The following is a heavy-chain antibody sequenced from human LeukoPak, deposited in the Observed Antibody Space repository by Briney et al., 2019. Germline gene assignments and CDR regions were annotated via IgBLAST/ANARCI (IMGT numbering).Heavy chain of an antibody. J-gene: IGHJ5*02. CDR3: ARESTRYGSGNYNWFDR. CDR2: IYRSGTT. D-gene: IGHD3-10*01. CDR1: GDSMRNYY. V-gene: IGHV4-4*07. Sequence: LETLSLTCTVSGDSMRNYYWAWIRQSAGKGLEWIGRIYRSGTTNYSPSLHSRVTMSIDTSQNYFSLKLTSVTAADTAVYYCARESTRYGSGNYNWFDRWGQGTLVTVSS.